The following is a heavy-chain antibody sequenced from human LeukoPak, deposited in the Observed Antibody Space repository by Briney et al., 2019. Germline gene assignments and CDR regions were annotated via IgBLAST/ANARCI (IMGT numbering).Heavy chain of an antibody. Sequence: PSETLSLTCNVSGASIRSYYWSWIRQSPGKGLEWIGSITYSGNTELNPSLRSRVTMSSDPPKSQFSLKLSSVTTADTALYYCAQRVVGTSNSFDMWGQGTMVTVSS. CDR1: GASIRSYY. V-gene: IGHV4-59*01. CDR2: ITYSGNT. D-gene: IGHD3-3*01. J-gene: IGHJ3*02. CDR3: AQRVVGTSNSFDM.